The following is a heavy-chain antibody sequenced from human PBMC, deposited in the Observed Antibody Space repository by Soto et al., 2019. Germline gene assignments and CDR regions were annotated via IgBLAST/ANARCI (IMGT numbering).Heavy chain of an antibody. J-gene: IGHJ5*02. CDR2: IYWDDDK. D-gene: IGHD1-1*01. CDR1: GFSLTTSGVG. V-gene: IGHV2-5*02. CDR3: AHRTTSVTWSRDP. Sequence: QITLKESGPTLVKPTQTLTLTCTFSGFSLTTSGVGVGWIRQPPGKALEWLALIYWDDDKRYSPSLKSRLTISNVTYKNPLVPMLTNKEPPDSATYLRAHRTTSVTWSRDPWCQGTLVTVSS.